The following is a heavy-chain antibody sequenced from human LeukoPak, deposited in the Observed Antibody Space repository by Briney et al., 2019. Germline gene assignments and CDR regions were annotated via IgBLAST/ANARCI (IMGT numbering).Heavy chain of an antibody. D-gene: IGHD2-15*01. CDR2: ISNNGGYT. V-gene: IGHV3-23*01. Sequence: GGSLRLSCAASGFTFSSSAMSWARQAPGKGLEWVSTISNNGGYTYYADSVQGRFTISRDNSKSTLCLQMNSLRAEDTAVYYCAKQLGYCSDGSCYFPYWGQGTLVTVSS. J-gene: IGHJ4*02. CDR3: AKQLGYCSDGSCYFPY. CDR1: GFTFSSSA.